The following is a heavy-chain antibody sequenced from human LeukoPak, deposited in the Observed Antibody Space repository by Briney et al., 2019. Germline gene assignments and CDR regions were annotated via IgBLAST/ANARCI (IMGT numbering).Heavy chain of an antibody. V-gene: IGHV3-21*01. D-gene: IGHD2/OR15-2a*01. CDR1: GFTFSSYS. J-gene: IGHJ4*02. CDR2: ISSSSSYI. Sequence: GGSLRLSCAASGFTFSSYSMNWVRQAPGKGLEWVSSISSSSSYIYYADSVKGRFTISRDNAKNSLYLQMNSLRAEDTAVYYCARDPRQYLTYFDYWGQGTLVTVSS. CDR3: ARDPRQYLTYFDY.